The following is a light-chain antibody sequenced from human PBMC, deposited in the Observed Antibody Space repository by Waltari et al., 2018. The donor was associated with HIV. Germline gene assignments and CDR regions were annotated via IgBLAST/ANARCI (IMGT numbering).Light chain of an antibody. V-gene: IGLV1-44*01. CDR3: AAWDDSLNGWV. Sequence: QSLLTQPPSASGTPGQRVTISCSGSSSNIGTTTVNWYQQFPGTAPKLLIYTNDQRPSGVPDRFSGSKSGTSASLAISGLQSEDETDYFCAAWDDSLNGWVFGGGTKLTVL. CDR2: TND. J-gene: IGLJ3*02. CDR1: SSNIGTTT.